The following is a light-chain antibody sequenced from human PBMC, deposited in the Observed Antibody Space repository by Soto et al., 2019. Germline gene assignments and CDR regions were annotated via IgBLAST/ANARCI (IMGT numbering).Light chain of an antibody. CDR3: QSYDSDNHVV. V-gene: IGLV6-57*04. Sequence: NFMLTQPHSVSESPGKTVTISCTRSSGSVASNYVQWYQQRPGSAPTTVIYDNKQLESGVPDRFSGSIDSSSNSASLTISGLKIEDEADYYCQSYDSDNHVVFGGGTKLTVL. CDR1: SGSVASNY. J-gene: IGLJ2*01. CDR2: DNK.